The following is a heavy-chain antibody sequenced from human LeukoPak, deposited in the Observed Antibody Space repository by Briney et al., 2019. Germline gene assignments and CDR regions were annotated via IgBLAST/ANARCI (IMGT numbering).Heavy chain of an antibody. CDR3: ARAREALVGNYGVIDY. J-gene: IGHJ4*02. CDR1: GYTFTGYY. V-gene: IGHV1-2*02. D-gene: IGHD4-17*01. Sequence: GAAVKVSCKASGYTFTGYYMHWVRHGPGQGFGLVGVFNSDTAVTNYAQNFQGRVTLTRDTSISTTYLELSSLRSEDTAVYYCARAREALVGNYGVIDYWGQGTLVTVSS. CDR2: FNSDTAVT.